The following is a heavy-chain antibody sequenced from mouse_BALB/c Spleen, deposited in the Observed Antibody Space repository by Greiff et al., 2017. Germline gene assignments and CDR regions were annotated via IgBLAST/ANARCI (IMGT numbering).Heavy chain of an antibody. J-gene: IGHJ2*01. D-gene: IGHD2-3*01. V-gene: IGHV1-69*02. CDR1: GYTFTSYW. Sequence: QVQLQQPGAELVRPGASVKLSCKASGYTFTSYWINWVKQRPGQGLEWIGNIYPSDSYTNYNQKFKDKATLTVDKSSSTAYMQLSSPTSEDSAVYYCTRGDGPHYWGQGTTLTVSS. CDR2: IYPSDSYT. CDR3: TRGDGPHY.